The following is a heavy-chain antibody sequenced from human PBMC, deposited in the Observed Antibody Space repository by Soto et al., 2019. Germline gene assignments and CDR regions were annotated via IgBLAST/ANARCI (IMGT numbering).Heavy chain of an antibody. CDR1: GFTFSAYA. J-gene: IGHJ2*01. CDR3: XXFEGHPLEYWYLDF. D-gene: IGHD1-1*01. V-gene: IGHV3-23*01. CDR2: IHGGGAT. Sequence: EVQLLESGGGLVQPGGSLRLSCAASGFTFSAYAMGWVRQAPGKGLEWVSTIHGGGATHYADSVKGRFTISRDDSKNTXXXXXXXXXXXXXXXXXXXXFEGHPLEYWYLDFWGRGTLVTVSS.